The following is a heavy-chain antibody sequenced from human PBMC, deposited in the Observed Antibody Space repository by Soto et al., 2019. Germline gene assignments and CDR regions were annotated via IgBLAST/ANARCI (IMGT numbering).Heavy chain of an antibody. CDR1: GFTVSGYS. J-gene: IGHJ5*02. Sequence: QEQVVESGGGVVQPGRSLRLSCVASGFTVSGYSIHWFRQAPGKGLEWVSLISYDGTNKDYADSVKGRFTISRDISQNTLYLPMNILRHADTAVYYGARCWGTGEGSILGEDWFDPWGQGTLVIVSS. CDR2: ISYDGTNK. V-gene: IGHV3-30-3*01. CDR3: ARCWGTGEGSILGEDWFDP. D-gene: IGHD3-16*01.